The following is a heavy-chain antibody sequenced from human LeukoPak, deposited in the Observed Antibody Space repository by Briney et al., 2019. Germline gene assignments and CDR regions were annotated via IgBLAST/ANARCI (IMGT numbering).Heavy chain of an antibody. CDR1: GYTFTGYY. V-gene: IGHV1-2*02. J-gene: IGHJ4*02. CDR2: INPNSGGT. Sequence: PGASVKVSCKASGYTFTGYYMHWVRQAPGQGLEWMGWINPNSGGTNYAQKFQGRVTMTRDTSISTAYMELSRLRSDDTAVYYCARDHSRGIVGATLDYWGQGTLVTVSS. CDR3: ARDHSRGIVGATLDY. D-gene: IGHD1-26*01.